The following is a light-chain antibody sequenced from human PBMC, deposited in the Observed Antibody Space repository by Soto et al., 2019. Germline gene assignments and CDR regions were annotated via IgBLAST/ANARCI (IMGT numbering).Light chain of an antibody. CDR3: QQYNSYSST. CDR2: DAS. V-gene: IGKV1-5*01. J-gene: IGKJ3*01. Sequence: DIQMTQSPSTLSASVGDRVTITCRASQSISSWLAWYQQKPGKAPKLLIYDASSLESGVPSRFSGRGSGTEFTLTISSLQPDDFATYYCQQYNSYSSTFGPGTKVDIK. CDR1: QSISSW.